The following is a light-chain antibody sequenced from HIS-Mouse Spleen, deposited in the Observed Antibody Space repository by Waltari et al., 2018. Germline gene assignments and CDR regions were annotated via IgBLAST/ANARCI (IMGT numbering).Light chain of an antibody. CDR2: DGS. CDR3: QVWDSSSDHPVV. V-gene: IGLV3-21*03. J-gene: IGLJ2*01. Sequence: SYVLTQPPSVSVAPGKTARITWWGNNIGRKSVQRYQQKPGQAPVLVVYDGSDRPSGIPERFSGSNSGNTATLTISRVEAGDEADYYCQVWDSSSDHPVVFGGGTKLTVL. CDR1: NIGRKS.